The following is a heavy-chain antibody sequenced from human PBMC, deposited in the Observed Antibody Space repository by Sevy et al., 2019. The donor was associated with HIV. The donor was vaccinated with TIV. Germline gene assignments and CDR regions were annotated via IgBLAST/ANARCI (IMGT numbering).Heavy chain of an antibody. CDR1: GYTFTGYY. V-gene: IGHV1-2*02. CDR2: INPNSGGT. D-gene: IGHD3-10*01. CDR3: ARGLGGSGSYYRDY. Sequence: ASVKVSCKASGYTFTGYYMHWVRQAPGQGLEWMGWINPNSGGTNYAQKFQGRVTMTRDTSISTAYMELSRLRSDDTAVYYCARGLGGSGSYYRDYWGQRTLVTVSS. J-gene: IGHJ4*02.